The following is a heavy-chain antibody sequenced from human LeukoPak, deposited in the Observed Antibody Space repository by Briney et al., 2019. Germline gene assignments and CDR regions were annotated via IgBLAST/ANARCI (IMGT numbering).Heavy chain of an antibody. J-gene: IGHJ4*02. V-gene: IGHV3-23*01. Sequence: GGSLRLSCAASGFTYSSYAMSWVRQAPGKGLEWVSAISGSGGSTYYADSVKGRFTISRDNSKNTLYLQMNSLRAEDTAVYYCAKDRDKYCTDGICYTKVVGYWGQGTLVTVSS. CDR1: GFTYSSYA. D-gene: IGHD2-8*01. CDR3: AKDRDKYCTDGICYTKVVGY. CDR2: ISGSGGST.